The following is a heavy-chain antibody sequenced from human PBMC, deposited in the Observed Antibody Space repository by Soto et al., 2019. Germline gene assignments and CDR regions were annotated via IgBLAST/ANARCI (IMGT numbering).Heavy chain of an antibody. D-gene: IGHD5-12*01. Sequence: QVQMVESGGGVVQPGTSLRLSCVASGFTFGRSGMHWVRQAPGGALEWVAIIWFDGSKKYYADSVKGRITVSRDNSKNTLYLQRDSLRGDDTAVYYCARDLNTGYIDYWGQGTLVTVSS. V-gene: IGHV3-33*01. CDR3: ARDLNTGYIDY. CDR2: IWFDGSKK. CDR1: GFTFGRSG. J-gene: IGHJ4*02.